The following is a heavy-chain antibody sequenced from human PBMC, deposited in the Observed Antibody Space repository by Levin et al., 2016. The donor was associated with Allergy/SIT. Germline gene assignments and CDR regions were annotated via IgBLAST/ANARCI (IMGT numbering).Heavy chain of an antibody. CDR2: IYPGDSDT. CDR3: ATSPYCGGDCYSGFDY. D-gene: IGHD2-21*02. J-gene: IGHJ4*02. CDR1: GYSFTSYW. V-gene: IGHV5-51*01. Sequence: GGSLRLSCKGSGYSFTSYWIGWVRQMPGKGLEWMGIIYPGDSDTRYSPSFQGQVTISADKSISTAYLQWSSLKASDTAMYYCATSPYCGGDCYSGFDYWGQGTLVTVSS.